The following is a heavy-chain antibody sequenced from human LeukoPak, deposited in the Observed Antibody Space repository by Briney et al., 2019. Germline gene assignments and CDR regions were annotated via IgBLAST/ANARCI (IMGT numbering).Heavy chain of an antibody. CDR1: GYTFTDYY. V-gene: IGHV1-2*02. J-gene: IGHJ4*02. CDR3: ARSNAMIVVVPPIDY. D-gene: IGHD3-22*01. CDR2: INPNSGGT. Sequence: GASVKVSCKASGYTFTDYYMHWVRQAPGQGLEWMGWINPNSGGTNYAQKFQGRVTMTRDTSISTAYMELSRLRSDDTAVYYCARSNAMIVVVPPIDYWGQGTLVTVSS.